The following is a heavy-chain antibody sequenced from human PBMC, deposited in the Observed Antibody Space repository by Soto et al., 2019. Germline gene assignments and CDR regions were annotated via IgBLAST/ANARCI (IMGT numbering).Heavy chain of an antibody. Sequence: QVQLVESGGGVVQPGRSLRLSCAASGFTFSSYGMHWVRQAPGKGLEWVAVISYDGSNKYYADSVKGRFTISRDNSKNPLYLPMNSLRAKDTAVYYWTPARWLQIRGYFDYWGQGTLVTVSS. CDR3: TPARWLQIRGYFDY. CDR2: ISYDGSNK. CDR1: GFTFSSYG. D-gene: IGHD5-18*01. J-gene: IGHJ4*02. V-gene: IGHV3-30*03.